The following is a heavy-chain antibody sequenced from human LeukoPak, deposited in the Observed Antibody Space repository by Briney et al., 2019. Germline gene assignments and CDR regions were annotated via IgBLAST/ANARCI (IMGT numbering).Heavy chain of an antibody. J-gene: IGHJ3*02. D-gene: IGHD2-2*01. CDR2: ISGSGGST. V-gene: IGHV3-23*01. Sequence: GGSLRLSCAASGFTFSSYAMSWVRQAPGKGLEWVSAISGSGGSTYYADSVKGRFTISRDNSKNTLYLQMNGLRAEDTAVYYCAKGGSDCSSTSCWNDAFDIWGQGTMVTVSS. CDR3: AKGGSDCSSTSCWNDAFDI. CDR1: GFTFSSYA.